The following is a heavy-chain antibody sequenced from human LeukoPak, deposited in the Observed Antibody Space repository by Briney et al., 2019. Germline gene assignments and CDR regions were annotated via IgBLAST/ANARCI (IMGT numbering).Heavy chain of an antibody. J-gene: IGHJ4*02. CDR2: IYYSGST. CDR1: GGSISSNSYY. V-gene: IGHV4-39*01. CDR3: ARSYGSGSYLQKIDY. Sequence: SETLSLTCAVSGGSISSNSYYWGWIRQPPGKGLEWIGSIYYSGSTYYNPSLKSRVTISVDTSKNQFSLKLSSVTAADTAVHYCARSYGSGSYLQKIDYWGQGTLVTVSS. D-gene: IGHD3-10*01.